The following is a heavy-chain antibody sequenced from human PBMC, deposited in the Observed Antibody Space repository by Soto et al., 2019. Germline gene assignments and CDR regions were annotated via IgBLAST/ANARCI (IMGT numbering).Heavy chain of an antibody. CDR2: INSDGSST. CDR1: GFTFSSYW. J-gene: IGHJ4*02. D-gene: IGHD2-15*01. Sequence: EVQLVESGGALVQPGGSLRLSCAASGFTFSSYWMHWVRQAPGKGLVWVSRINSDGSSTSYADSVKGRFTISRDNAKNTLYLQMNSLRAEDTAVYYCARTSLVVAAATGEDYWGQGTLVTVSS. CDR3: ARTSLVVAAATGEDY. V-gene: IGHV3-74*01.